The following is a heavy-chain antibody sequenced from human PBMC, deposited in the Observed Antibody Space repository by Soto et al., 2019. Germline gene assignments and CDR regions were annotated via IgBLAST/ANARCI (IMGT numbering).Heavy chain of an antibody. D-gene: IGHD3-16*01. J-gene: IGHJ4*02. Sequence: PSETLSLTCTVSGGSISSYYWSWIRQPPGKGLEWIGYIYYSGSTNYNPSLKSRVTISVDTSKNQFSLKLSSVTAADTAVYYCARLKTLITAGLFDYWGQGTLVTVSS. V-gene: IGHV4-59*08. CDR2: IYYSGST. CDR3: ARLKTLITAGLFDY. CDR1: GGSISSYY.